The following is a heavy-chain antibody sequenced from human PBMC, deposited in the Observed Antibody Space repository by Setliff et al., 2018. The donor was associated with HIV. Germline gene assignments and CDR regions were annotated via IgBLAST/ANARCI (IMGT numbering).Heavy chain of an antibody. CDR2: VYTTGGT. J-gene: IGHJ4*02. CDR1: GGSISSGSNY. CDR3: ARARSDWYNVRPYYFDL. Sequence: PSETLSLTCTVSGGSISSGSNYWSWIRQPAGKGLEWIGHVYTTGGTNYNPSLESRLTISVDTSRNQFSLTLSSVTAADTAVYYCARARSDWYNVRPYYFDLWGQGTPVTVSS. D-gene: IGHD6-19*01. V-gene: IGHV4-61*09.